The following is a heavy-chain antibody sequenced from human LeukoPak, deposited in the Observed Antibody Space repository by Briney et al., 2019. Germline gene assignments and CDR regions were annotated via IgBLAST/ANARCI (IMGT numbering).Heavy chain of an antibody. J-gene: IGHJ6*03. CDR3: ARDVEQQLILYYYYYMDV. Sequence: GGSLRLSCAASGFTFSSYWMSWVRQAPGKGLEWVANIKQDGSEKYYVDPVKGRFTISRDNAKNSLYLQMNSLRAEDTAVYYCARDVEQQLILYYYYYMDVWGKGTTVTVSS. V-gene: IGHV3-7*01. CDR1: GFTFSSYW. CDR2: IKQDGSEK. D-gene: IGHD6-13*01.